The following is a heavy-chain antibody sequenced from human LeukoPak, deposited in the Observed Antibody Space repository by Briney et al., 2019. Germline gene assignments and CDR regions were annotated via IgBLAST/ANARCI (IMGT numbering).Heavy chain of an antibody. Sequence: GGSLRLSCAASGFTFSSYSMNWVRQAPGKRLEWVSSISSSSSYIYYADSVEGRFTISRDNAKNSLYLRMNSLRAEDTAVYYCARSSPGEACDYWGQGTLVTVSS. CDR1: GFTFSSYS. CDR3: ARSSPGEACDY. D-gene: IGHD6-6*01. V-gene: IGHV3-21*01. J-gene: IGHJ4*02. CDR2: ISSSSSYI.